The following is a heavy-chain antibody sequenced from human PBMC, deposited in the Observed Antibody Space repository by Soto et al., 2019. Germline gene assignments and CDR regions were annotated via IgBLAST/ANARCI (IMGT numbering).Heavy chain of an antibody. CDR3: ARTNVYGEFDY. Sequence: PSETLSLTCTVSGGSISSYYWSWIRQPPGKGLEWIGYIYYSGSTNYNPSLKSRVTISVDTSKNQFSLKLSSVTAADTAVYYCARTNVYGEFDYWGQGTLVTVSS. J-gene: IGHJ4*02. CDR2: IYYSGST. CDR1: GGSISSYY. V-gene: IGHV4-59*01. D-gene: IGHD4-17*01.